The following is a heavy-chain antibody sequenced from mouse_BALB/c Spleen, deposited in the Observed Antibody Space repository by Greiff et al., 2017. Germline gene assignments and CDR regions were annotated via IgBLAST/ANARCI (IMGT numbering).Heavy chain of an antibody. D-gene: IGHD2-14*01. J-gene: IGHJ2*01. CDR1: GFTFTDYY. Sequence: VQLQQSGGGLVQPGGSLRLSCATSGFTFTDYYMSWVRQPPGKALEWLGFIRNKANGYTTEYSASVKGRFTISRDNSQSILYLQMNTLRAEDSATYYCARDLYRYNDYWGQGTTLTVSS. CDR3: ARDLYRYNDY. CDR2: IRNKANGYTT. V-gene: IGHV7-3*02.